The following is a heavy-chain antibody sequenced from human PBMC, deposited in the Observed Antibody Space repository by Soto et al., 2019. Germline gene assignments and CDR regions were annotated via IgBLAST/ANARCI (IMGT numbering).Heavy chain of an antibody. J-gene: IGHJ4*02. CDR2: ISYDGSNK. V-gene: IGHV3-30*18. CDR3: EKNVGNPTVGVVAATPSGIFNY. CDR1: RFTFSNYG. Sequence: PGGSLRLSCAASRFTFSNYGMHWVRQTPGKGLEWVAVISYDGSNKYYADSVKGRFTISRDNSKNTLYLQMNSLRAEDTAVYYCEKNVGNPTVGVVAATPSGIFNYGAQETRVTVS. D-gene: IGHD2-15*01.